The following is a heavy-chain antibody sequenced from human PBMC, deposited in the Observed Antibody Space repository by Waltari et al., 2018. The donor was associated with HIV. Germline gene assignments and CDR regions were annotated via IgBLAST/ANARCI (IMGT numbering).Heavy chain of an antibody. CDR3: ARDAGGLRFSAGMDV. CDR2: ISGTSGSI. Sequence: EVQLVESGGGLVQPEGSLRLLCAASGFSLTTYSMSWVRQAPGKGLECISSISGTSGSIYYADSVKGRFTISRDNAKNSLYLQMNSLRAEDTAVYYCARDAGGLRFSAGMDVWGQGTTVTVSS. D-gene: IGHD3-3*01. J-gene: IGHJ6*02. V-gene: IGHV3-48*01. CDR1: GFSLTTYS.